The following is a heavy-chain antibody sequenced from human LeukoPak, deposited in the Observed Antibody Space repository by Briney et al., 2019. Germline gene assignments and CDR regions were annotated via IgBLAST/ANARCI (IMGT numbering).Heavy chain of an antibody. CDR2: ISADGTEK. Sequence: GGSLRLSCVASGFTFSSYALHWLRQAPGKGLEWVAVISADGTEKYYADSVKGRFTMSRDNSKNTLYLQMNSLRTEDTAVYYCARDAPYSGGRCAFDIWGQGTMVTVSS. CDR3: ARDAPYSGGRCAFDI. D-gene: IGHD6-19*01. V-gene: IGHV3-30-3*01. J-gene: IGHJ3*02. CDR1: GFTFSSYA.